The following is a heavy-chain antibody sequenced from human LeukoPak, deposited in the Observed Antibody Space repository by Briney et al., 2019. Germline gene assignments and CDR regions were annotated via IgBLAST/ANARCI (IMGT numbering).Heavy chain of an antibody. J-gene: IGHJ4*02. V-gene: IGHV1-3*01. CDR3: ARAYGDFYAFDC. D-gene: IGHD4-17*01. CDR1: GFTFTSYA. CDR2: INAGNGNT. Sequence: NAGGSLRLSCAASGFTFTSYAMHWVRQAPGQRLEWMGWINAGNGNTKYSQKFQGRVTITRDTSASTAYMELSSLRSEDTAVYYCARAYGDFYAFDCWGQGTLVTVSS.